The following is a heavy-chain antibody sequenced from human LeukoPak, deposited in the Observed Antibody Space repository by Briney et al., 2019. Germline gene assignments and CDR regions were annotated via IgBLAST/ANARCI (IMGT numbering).Heavy chain of an antibody. CDR2: MYYTGTI. J-gene: IGHJ3*02. CDR3: ARGGAPPDAFDI. V-gene: IGHV4-59*11. D-gene: IGHD3-16*01. Sequence: PSETLSLTCTVSGASITGHYWSWIRQPPGKGLEWVGYMYYTGTINYSPSLKSRLTTSIDTSKNQFSLKLSSVTAADTAAYYCARGGAPPDAFDIWGQGTMVTVSS. CDR1: GASITGHY.